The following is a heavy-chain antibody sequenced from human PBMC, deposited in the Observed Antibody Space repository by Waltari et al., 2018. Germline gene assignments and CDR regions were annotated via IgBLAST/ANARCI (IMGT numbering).Heavy chain of an antibody. CDR2: IYHSGST. Sequence: QVQLQESGPGLVKPSETLSLTCAVSGYSISSGYYWGWIRQPPGKGLEWIGSIYHSGSTYYDPALKRRVTIAVDTSKIQFPLKLSSVTAADTAVYYCARVINTRPGNSHFDYWGQGTLVTVSS. CDR3: ARVINTRPGNSHFDY. J-gene: IGHJ4*02. V-gene: IGHV4-38-2*01. D-gene: IGHD2-2*01. CDR1: GYSISSGYY.